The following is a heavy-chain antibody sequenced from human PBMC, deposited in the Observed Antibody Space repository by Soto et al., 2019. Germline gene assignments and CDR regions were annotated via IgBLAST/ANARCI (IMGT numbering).Heavy chain of an antibody. CDR2: ISYAGNNK. Sequence: QVQLVESGGGVVQPGRSLRLSCAASGFTFSSYGMHWVRQAPGKGLEWVAVISYAGNNKYYADSVEGRFNISRDNSKNTLYLQMNSLRAEDTAVYYCANGGERELLDWYFDLWGRGTLVTVSS. J-gene: IGHJ2*01. D-gene: IGHD1-26*01. V-gene: IGHV3-30*18. CDR1: GFTFSSYG. CDR3: ANGGERELLDWYFDL.